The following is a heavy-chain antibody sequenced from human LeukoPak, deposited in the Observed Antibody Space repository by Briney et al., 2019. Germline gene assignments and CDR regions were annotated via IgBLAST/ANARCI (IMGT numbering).Heavy chain of an antibody. Sequence: ASVKVSCKASGYTFTGYYMHWVRQAPGQGLEWMGWINPNSGGTNYAQKFQGRVTMTRDTSISTAYMELCRLRSDDTAVYYCARDRGSLVEMATGAFYYFDYWGQGTLVTVSS. D-gene: IGHD5-24*01. CDR2: INPNSGGT. CDR1: GYTFTGYY. V-gene: IGHV1-2*02. J-gene: IGHJ4*02. CDR3: ARDRGSLVEMATGAFYYFDY.